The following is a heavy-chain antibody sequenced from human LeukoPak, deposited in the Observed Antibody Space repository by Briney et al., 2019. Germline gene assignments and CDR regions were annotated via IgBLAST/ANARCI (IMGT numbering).Heavy chain of an antibody. J-gene: IGHJ4*02. CDR1: GFTFGSYW. CDR3: ARGPGAVGY. V-gene: IGHV3-7*01. CDR2: IKQDGSEK. Sequence: PGGSLRLSCAASGFTFGSYWMSWVRQAPGKGLEWVANIKQDGSEKYYVDSVKGRFTISRDNAKNSLYLQMNSLRAEDTAVYYCARGPGAVGYWGQGTLVTVSS.